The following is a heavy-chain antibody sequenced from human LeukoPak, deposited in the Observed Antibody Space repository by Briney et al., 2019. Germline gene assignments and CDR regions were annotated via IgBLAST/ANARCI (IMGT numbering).Heavy chain of an antibody. CDR2: VNTDGSST. J-gene: IGHJ3*02. V-gene: IGHV3-74*01. Sequence: GGSLRLSCAASGFTFSSYWMHWVRQAPGKGLVWVSRVNTDGSSTTYADSVKGRFTISRDNAKNTLYLQMSSLRAEDTAVYYCARDNGRQWLVRGTDAFDIWGQGTMVTVSS. D-gene: IGHD6-19*01. CDR3: ARDNGRQWLVRGTDAFDI. CDR1: GFTFSSYW.